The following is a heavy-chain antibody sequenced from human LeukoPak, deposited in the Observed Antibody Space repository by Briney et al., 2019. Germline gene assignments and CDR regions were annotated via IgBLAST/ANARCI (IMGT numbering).Heavy chain of an antibody. CDR3: ATDLGPFIEASGGFDY. CDR2: FDPEDGET. CDR1: GYTXTELS. D-gene: IGHD6-13*01. V-gene: IGHV1-24*01. Sequence: ASVKVSCKVSGYTXTELSMHWVRQAPGKGLEWMGGFDPEDGETIYAQKFQGRVTMTEDTSTDTGYMDLSSLRSEDTAVYYCATDLGPFIEASGGFDYWGQGTLVTVSS. J-gene: IGHJ4*02.